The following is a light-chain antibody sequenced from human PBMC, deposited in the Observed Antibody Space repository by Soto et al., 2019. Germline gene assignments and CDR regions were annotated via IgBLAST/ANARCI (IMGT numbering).Light chain of an antibody. CDR2: GAS. CDR1: QSGSNTY. CDR3: QQYGSSFT. Sequence: EIVLTQSPGTLSLSPGERATLSCRASQSGSNTYLAWHQQKRGQAPRLLIYGASSRATGIPDRFSGSGSGTDFTLTISRLEREDFAVYYCQQYGSSFTFSGGTKVEIK. V-gene: IGKV3-20*01. J-gene: IGKJ4*01.